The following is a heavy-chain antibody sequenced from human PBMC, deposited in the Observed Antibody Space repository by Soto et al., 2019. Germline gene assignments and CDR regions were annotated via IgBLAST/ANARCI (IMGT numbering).Heavy chain of an antibody. CDR1: GFTFSNAW. D-gene: IGHD3-3*01. J-gene: IGHJ4*02. V-gene: IGHV3-15*01. CDR2: IKSKTDGGTT. CDR3: TTDREYGYYDFWSGSTSH. Sequence: GESLKISCAASGFTFSNAWMSWVRQAPGKGLEWVGRIKSKTDGGTTDYAAPVKGRFTISRDDSKNTLYLQMNSLKTEDTAVYYCTTDREYGYYDFWSGSTSHWGQGTLVTVSS.